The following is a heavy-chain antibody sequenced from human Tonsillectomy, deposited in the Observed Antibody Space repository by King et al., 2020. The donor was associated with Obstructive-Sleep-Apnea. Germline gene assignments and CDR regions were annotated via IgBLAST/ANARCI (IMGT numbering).Heavy chain of an antibody. CDR2: IYYSGST. Sequence: VQLQESGPGLVKPSQTLSLTCTVSGGSISSGAYYWSWIRQHPGKGLEWIGYIYYSGSTYYNPSLKSRVTISVDTPKNQFSLNLSSVTAADTAVYYCARGQVPRYFDYWGQGNLVTVSS. J-gene: IGHJ4*02. CDR3: ARGQVPRYFDY. CDR1: GGSISSGAYY. V-gene: IGHV4-31*03.